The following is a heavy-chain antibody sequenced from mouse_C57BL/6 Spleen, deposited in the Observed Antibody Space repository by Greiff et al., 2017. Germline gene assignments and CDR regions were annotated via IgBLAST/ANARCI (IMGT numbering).Heavy chain of an antibody. CDR3: AREGLRGDWYFDV. J-gene: IGHJ1*03. CDR1: GYSITSGYF. CDR2: ISYDGSN. V-gene: IGHV3-6*01. Sequence: VQLKQSGPGLVKPSPSLTLSCSATGYSITSGYFWNWIRQFPGNKLEWMGYISYDGSNNYNPTLKNRISITRDTSKNQFFLKLNSVTTEDTATYYCAREGLRGDWYFDVWGTGTTVTVSS. D-gene: IGHD2-4*01.